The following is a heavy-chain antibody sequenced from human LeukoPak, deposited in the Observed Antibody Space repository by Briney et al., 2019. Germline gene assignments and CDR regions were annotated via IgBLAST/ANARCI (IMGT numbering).Heavy chain of an antibody. V-gene: IGHV3-33*01. CDR3: AREAPFEYSSSSAEYLFSGYFDY. Sequence: GGSLRLSCAASGFTLSSYGMHWVRQAPGKGLEWVAVIWYDGSNKYYADSVKGRFTISRDNSKNTLYLQMNSLRAEDTAVYYCAREAPFEYSSSSAEYLFSGYFDYWGQGTLVTVSS. CDR2: IWYDGSNK. D-gene: IGHD6-6*01. J-gene: IGHJ4*02. CDR1: GFTLSSYG.